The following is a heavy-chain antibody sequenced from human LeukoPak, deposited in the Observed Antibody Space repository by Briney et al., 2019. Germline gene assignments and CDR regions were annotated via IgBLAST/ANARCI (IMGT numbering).Heavy chain of an antibody. Sequence: PGGSLRLSCEASGFSFSSYWMTWVRQPPGKGPEWVANIKQDESERYSVDSVKGRFTISRDNAKNSVYLHMNSLRAEDTAVYYCANPPTVAKTRFDSWGQGTLVTVSS. D-gene: IGHD4-17*01. CDR3: ANPPTVAKTRFDS. CDR2: IKQDESER. J-gene: IGHJ5*01. CDR1: GFSFSSYW. V-gene: IGHV3-7*03.